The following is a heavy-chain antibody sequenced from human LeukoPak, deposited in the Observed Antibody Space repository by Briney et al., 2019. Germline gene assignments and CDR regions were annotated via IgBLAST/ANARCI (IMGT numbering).Heavy chain of an antibody. J-gene: IGHJ3*02. CDR3: ARGSIAARRAFDI. CDR2: IYYSGST. D-gene: IGHD6-6*01. V-gene: IGHV4-59*01. CDR1: GGSICSYY. Sequence: SETLSLTCTVSGGSICSYYWSWIRQPPGKGLEWIGYIYYSGSTNYNPSLKSRVTISVDTSKNQFSLKLSSVTAADTAVYYCARGSIAARRAFDIWGQGTMVTVSS.